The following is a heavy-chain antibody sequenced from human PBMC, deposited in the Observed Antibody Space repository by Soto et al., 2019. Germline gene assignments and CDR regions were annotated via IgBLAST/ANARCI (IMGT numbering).Heavy chain of an antibody. CDR3: AKSYYDILTGLVYYYGMDV. Sequence: GGSLRLSCAASGFTFSSYGMHWVRQAPGKGLEWVAVISYDGSNKYYADSVKGRFTTSRDNSKNTLYLQMNSLRAEDTAVYYCAKSYYDILTGLVYYYGMDVWGQGTTVTVSS. CDR1: GFTFSSYG. V-gene: IGHV3-30*18. D-gene: IGHD3-9*01. CDR2: ISYDGSNK. J-gene: IGHJ6*02.